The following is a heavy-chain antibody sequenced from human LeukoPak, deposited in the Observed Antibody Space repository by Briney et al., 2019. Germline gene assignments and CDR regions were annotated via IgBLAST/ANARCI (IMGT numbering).Heavy chain of an antibody. CDR3: AKDFSTIVAIDY. CDR1: GFTFNSYG. V-gene: IGHV3-30*02. CDR2: IRYDGSNK. D-gene: IGHD3-22*01. Sequence: GGSLGLSCAASGFTFNSYGMHWVRQAPGKGLEWVAFIRYDGSNKYYADSVKGRFTISRDNSKNTLYLQISRPRLEDTAVYYCAKDFSTIVAIDYWGQGTLVTVSS. J-gene: IGHJ4*02.